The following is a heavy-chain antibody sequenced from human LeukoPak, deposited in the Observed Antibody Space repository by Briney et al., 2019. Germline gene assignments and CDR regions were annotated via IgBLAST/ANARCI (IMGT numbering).Heavy chain of an antibody. CDR3: ARVGYCSSTSCTYYFDY. Sequence: SVKVSCKASGGTFSSYAISWVRQAPGQGLEWMGRIIPIFGTANYAQKVQGRVTMTTDTSTSTAYMELRSLRSDDTAVYYCARVGYCSSTSCTYYFDYWGQGTLVTVSS. V-gene: IGHV1-69*05. J-gene: IGHJ4*02. CDR1: GGTFSSYA. D-gene: IGHD2-2*03. CDR2: IIPIFGTA.